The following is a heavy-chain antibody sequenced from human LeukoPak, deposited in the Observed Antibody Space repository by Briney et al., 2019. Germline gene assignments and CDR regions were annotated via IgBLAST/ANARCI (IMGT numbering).Heavy chain of an antibody. CDR3: ARDHSSYYDSYYFDY. J-gene: IGHJ4*02. D-gene: IGHD3-22*01. V-gene: IGHV3-33*01. CDR1: GFTFSSYG. Sequence: GSLRLSCAASGFTFSSYGMHWVRQAPGKGLEWVAVIWYDGTNKYYVDSVKGRFIISRDNSKNTLYLQMHSLRAEDTAVYYCARDHSSYYDSYYFDYWGQGTLVTVSS. CDR2: IWYDGTNK.